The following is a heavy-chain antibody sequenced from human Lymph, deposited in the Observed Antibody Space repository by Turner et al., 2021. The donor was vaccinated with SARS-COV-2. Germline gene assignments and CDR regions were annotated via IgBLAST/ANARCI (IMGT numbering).Heavy chain of an antibody. J-gene: IGHJ6*02. CDR1: GFTPNSYV. CDR2: ISYDGSNK. CDR3: ARGLSDSRYSSGRCYYNYAMDI. V-gene: IGHV3-30-3*01. Sequence: QVQLVETGGGVVPPGMSLRVSCAASGFTPNSYVMHRVRQATGNGLEWVAVISYDGSNKHYADSVQGRVTITRDNYKNTLYLQMNSLRAEDAAVYNCARGLSDSRYSSGRCYYNYAMDIWGQGTTVTFSS. D-gene: IGHD6-19*01.